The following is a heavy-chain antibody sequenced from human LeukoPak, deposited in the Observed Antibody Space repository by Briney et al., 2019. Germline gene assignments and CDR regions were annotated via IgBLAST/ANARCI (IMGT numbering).Heavy chain of an antibody. CDR2: IYTSGST. CDR1: GDSISSSSSY. Sequence: SETLSLTCTVSGDSISSSSSYWSWIRQPAGKGLEWIGRIYTSGSTNYNPSLKSRVTISVDTSKNQFSLKLSSVTAADTAVYYCAREGMVRGTYYYYYYMDVWGKGTTVTISS. D-gene: IGHD3-10*01. J-gene: IGHJ6*03. CDR3: AREGMVRGTYYYYYYMDV. V-gene: IGHV4-61*02.